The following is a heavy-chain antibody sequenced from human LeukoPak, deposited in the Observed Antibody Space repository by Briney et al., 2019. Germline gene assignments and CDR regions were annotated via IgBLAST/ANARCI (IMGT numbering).Heavy chain of an antibody. J-gene: IGHJ3*02. CDR1: GFTFSDYA. D-gene: IGHD6-13*01. CDR2: ISDSGDDT. CDR3: AKSLRASSWSRGGDAFDI. Sequence: PGGSLRLSCAASGFTFSDYAMSWVRQAPGKGLEWVSGISDSGDDTHYADSVKGRFTISRDNSENTLYVQMNSLRAEDTAVYYCAKSLRASSWSRGGDAFDIWGQGTMVTVSS. V-gene: IGHV3-23*01.